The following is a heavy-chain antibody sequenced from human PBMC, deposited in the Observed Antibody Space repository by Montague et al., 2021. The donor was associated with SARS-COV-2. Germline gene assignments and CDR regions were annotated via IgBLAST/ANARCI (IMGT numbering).Heavy chain of an antibody. CDR3: ALDYSSGWKGGRYFDL. V-gene: IGHV4-61*02. CDR2: IYTRGST. J-gene: IGHJ2*01. CDR1: GGSISSGSYY. Sequence: TLSLTRTVSGGSISSGSYYWSWIRQPAVKGLEWIGRIYTRGSTNYNPSLKSRDTISVDTSKNQFTLKLSSVTAADTAVYYCALDYSSGWKGGRYFDLWGRGTLVTVSS. D-gene: IGHD6-25*01.